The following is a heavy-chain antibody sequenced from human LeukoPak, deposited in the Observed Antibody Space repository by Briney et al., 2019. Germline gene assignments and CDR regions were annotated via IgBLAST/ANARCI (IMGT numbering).Heavy chain of an antibody. CDR3: APNGYCSSTSCPDY. Sequence: PGGSPRHSCAASGFTFSSYAMSWGRQALRRGLGGGLGSTGSGGSTYSADSVKGRFTISRENSKNTLYLHMSSLRAEDTAVYYCAPNGYCSSTSCPDYWGQGTLVTVSS. V-gene: IGHV3-23*01. CDR2: STGSGGST. J-gene: IGHJ4*02. D-gene: IGHD2-2*01. CDR1: GFTFSSYA.